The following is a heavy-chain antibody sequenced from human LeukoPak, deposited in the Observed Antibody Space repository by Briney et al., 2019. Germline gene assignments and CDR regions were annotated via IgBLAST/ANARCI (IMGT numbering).Heavy chain of an antibody. V-gene: IGHV4-39*07. CDR3: ARDRATVTKGYFDY. CDR2: IYYSGST. D-gene: IGHD4-17*01. Sequence: PSETLSLTCTVSGGSISSSSYYWGWIRQPPGKGLEWIGSIYYSGSTYYNPSLKSRVTISVDTSKNQFSLKLSSVTAADTAVYYCARDRATVTKGYFDYWGQGTLVTVSS. J-gene: IGHJ4*02. CDR1: GGSISSSSYY.